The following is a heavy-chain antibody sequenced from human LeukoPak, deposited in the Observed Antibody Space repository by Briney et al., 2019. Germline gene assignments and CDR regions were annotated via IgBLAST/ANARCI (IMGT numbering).Heavy chain of an antibody. J-gene: IGHJ4*02. CDR2: IYYSGST. V-gene: IGHV4-59*01. D-gene: IGHD6-13*01. Sequence: PSETLSLTCTVSGGSISSYYWSWIRQPPGKGLEWIGYIYYSGSTNYNPSLKSRVTISVDTSKNQFSLKLSSVTAADTAVYYCARGSGSSWYYPTFDYRGQGTLVTVSS. CDR1: GGSISSYY. CDR3: ARGSGSSWYYPTFDY.